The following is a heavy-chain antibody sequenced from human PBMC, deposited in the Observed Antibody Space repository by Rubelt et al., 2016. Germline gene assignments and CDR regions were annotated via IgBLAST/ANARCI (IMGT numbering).Heavy chain of an antibody. J-gene: IGHJ5*02. CDR3: ARGVSPPWPSYCSSTSCYYGGNWFDP. V-gene: IGHV4-34*01. CDR2: INHSGST. D-gene: IGHD2-2*01. Sequence: QVQLQQWGAGLLKPSETLSLTCAVYGGSFSGYYWSWIRQPPGKGLEWIGEINHSGSTNYNPSLKSRVTISVDTSKNQFSLKLSSVTGADTAVYYCARGVSPPWPSYCSSTSCYYGGNWFDPWGQGTLVTVSS. CDR1: GGSFSGYY.